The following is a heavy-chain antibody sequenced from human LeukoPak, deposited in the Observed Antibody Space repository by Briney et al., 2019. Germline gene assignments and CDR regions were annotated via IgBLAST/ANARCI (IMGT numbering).Heavy chain of an antibody. CDR2: INPNSGGT. D-gene: IGHD2-2*01. J-gene: IGHJ4*02. Sequence: EASAKVSCKASGYTFTGYYMHWVRQAPGQGLEWMGWINPNSGGTNYAQKFQGRVTMTRDTSISTAYMELSRLRSDDTAVYYCARGYCSSTSCYYYFDYWGQGTLVTVSS. CDR3: ARGYCSSTSCYYYFDY. CDR1: GYTFTGYY. V-gene: IGHV1-2*02.